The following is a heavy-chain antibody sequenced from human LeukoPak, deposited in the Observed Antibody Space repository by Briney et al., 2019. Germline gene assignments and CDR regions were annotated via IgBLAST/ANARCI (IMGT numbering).Heavy chain of an antibody. CDR1: GDSVNTTNYY. D-gene: IGHD3-3*01. J-gene: IGHJ4*02. CDR2: INCSGGT. Sequence: SETLSLTCTVSGDSVNTTNYYWGWIRQSPGKGLEWIGNINCSGGTFYKSFLKSRVTISVDTSKNQFSLKLSSVTAADTAVYYCARRGKRLRFFDYWGQGTLVTVSS. CDR3: ARRGKRLRFFDY. V-gene: IGHV4-39*07.